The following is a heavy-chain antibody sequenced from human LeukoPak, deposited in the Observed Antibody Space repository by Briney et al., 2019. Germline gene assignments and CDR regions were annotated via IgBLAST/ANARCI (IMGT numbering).Heavy chain of an antibody. J-gene: IGHJ3*02. CDR1: GGSIISSNHY. CDR2: ISYSGGT. D-gene: IGHD3-22*01. V-gene: IGHV4-39*02. Sequence: SETLSLTCTVSGGSIISSNHYWGWTRQPPGKGLEWFGSISYSGGTAYNPSLRSRVTISVDTSKNQFSLKVNSVTAADTAVYYCAREVEYYDSSGYRPHAFDIWGQGTLVTVSS. CDR3: AREVEYYDSSGYRPHAFDI.